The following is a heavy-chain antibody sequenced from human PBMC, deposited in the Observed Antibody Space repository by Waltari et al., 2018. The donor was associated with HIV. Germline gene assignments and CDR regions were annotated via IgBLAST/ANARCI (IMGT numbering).Heavy chain of an antibody. CDR3: ARAGWYNYYYYYGMDV. J-gene: IGHJ6*02. D-gene: IGHD6-19*01. CDR1: GGSISSYY. CDR2: IYYSGST. Sequence: QVQLQESGPGLVKPSETLSLTCTVSGGSISSYYWSWIRQPPGKGLEWIGYIYYSGSTNYNPSLKSRVTISVDTSKNQFSLKLSSVTAADTAVYYCARAGWYNYYYYYGMDVWGQGTTVTVSS. V-gene: IGHV4-59*01.